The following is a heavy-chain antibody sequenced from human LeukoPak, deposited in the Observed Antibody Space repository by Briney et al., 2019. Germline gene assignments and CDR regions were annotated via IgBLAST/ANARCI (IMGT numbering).Heavy chain of an antibody. CDR1: GFTFSSYG. J-gene: IGHJ5*02. CDR3: AKGWLSYYYDSSGYYNVDNWFDP. D-gene: IGHD3-22*01. CDR2: IRYDGSNK. Sequence: GGSLRLSCAASGFTFSSYGMHWVRQAPGKGLEWVAFIRYDGSNKYYADSAKGRFTISRDNSKNTLYLHMTSMRAEDTAVYYCAKGWLSYYYDSSGYYNVDNWFDPWGQGTLVTVSS. V-gene: IGHV3-30*02.